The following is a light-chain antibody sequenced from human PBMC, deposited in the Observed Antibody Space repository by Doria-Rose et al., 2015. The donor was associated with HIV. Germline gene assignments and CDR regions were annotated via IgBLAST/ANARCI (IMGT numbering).Light chain of an antibody. CDR1: QSLLYTSKNY. Sequence: DIRVTQSPESLGMSLGERATLNCKSNQSLLYTSKNYLAWYQPKPGQPPKLLIYWASTRRSGVPARFSGSGSGTDFTLTISSLEAEDVAVYYCQQYYDTPSFGPGTTVDIK. CDR3: QQYYDTPS. J-gene: IGKJ3*01. V-gene: IGKV4-1*01. CDR2: WAS.